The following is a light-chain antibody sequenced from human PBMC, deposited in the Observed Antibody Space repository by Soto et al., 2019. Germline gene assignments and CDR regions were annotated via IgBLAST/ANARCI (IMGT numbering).Light chain of an antibody. CDR3: SSFTSSNTYV. J-gene: IGLJ1*01. Sequence: QSALTQPASVSGSPGQSITISCTGTSSDVGGYNYVSWYQQYPGKAPRVIIYDVINRASGVSNRFSASKSGNTASLTISGLQTADEADYYCSSFTSSNTYVFGSGTKVTVL. CDR2: DVI. CDR1: SSDVGGYNY. V-gene: IGLV2-14*03.